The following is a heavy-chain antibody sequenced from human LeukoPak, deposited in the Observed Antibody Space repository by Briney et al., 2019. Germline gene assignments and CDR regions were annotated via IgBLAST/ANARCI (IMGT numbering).Heavy chain of an antibody. CDR3: ARPYSGSYVGAFDI. J-gene: IGHJ3*02. V-gene: IGHV4-39*01. CDR1: GGSISGSSYY. D-gene: IGHD1-26*01. Sequence: KPSETLSLTCTVSGGSISGSSYYWGWIRQPPGKGLEWIGSIYYSGSTYYNPSLKSRVTISVDTSKNQFSLKLSSVTAADTAVYYCARPYSGSYVGAFDIWGQGTMVTVSS. CDR2: IYYSGST.